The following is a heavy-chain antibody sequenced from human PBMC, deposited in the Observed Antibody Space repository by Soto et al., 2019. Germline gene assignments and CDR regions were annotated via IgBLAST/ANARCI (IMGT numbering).Heavy chain of an antibody. CDR3: ARGGYSSTWSNLLDRSGLDV. J-gene: IGHJ6*02. CDR1: GYTFNAFY. CDR2: INPSGDDT. V-gene: IGHV1-46*02. Sequence: ASVKVSCKAFGYTFNAFYMHWVRQAPGQGLEWMGVINPSGDDTSYAQKFQGRVTMTRDTSTSTVYMELSSLRSEDTAVYYCARGGYSSTWSNLLDRSGLDVWGQGTTVTVSS. D-gene: IGHD6-13*01.